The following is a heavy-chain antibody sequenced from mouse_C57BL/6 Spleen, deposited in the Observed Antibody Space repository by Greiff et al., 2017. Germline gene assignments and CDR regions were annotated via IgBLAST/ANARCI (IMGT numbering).Heavy chain of an antibody. CDR3: AREASHGGFAY. J-gene: IGHJ3*01. D-gene: IGHD6-1*01. Sequence: EVQLQESGGGLVKPGGSLKLSCAASGFTFSSYAMSWVRQTPEKRLEWVATISDGGSYTYYPDNVKGRFTISRDNAKNNLYLQMSHLKSEDTAMYYCAREASHGGFAYWGQGTLVTVSA. CDR1: GFTFSSYA. CDR2: ISDGGSYT. V-gene: IGHV5-4*01.